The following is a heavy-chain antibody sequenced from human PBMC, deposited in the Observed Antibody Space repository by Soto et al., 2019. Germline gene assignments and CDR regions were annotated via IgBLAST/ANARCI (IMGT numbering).Heavy chain of an antibody. CDR2: ISSSSTI. Sequence: PGGSLRLSCAASGFTFSSYSMNWVRQAPGKGLEWVSYISSSSTIYYADSVKGRFTISRDNAKNSLYLQMNSLRDEDTAVYYCARDGPTRPTYYDFWSGTKAGNWFDPWGQGTLVTVSS. CDR1: GFTFSSYS. CDR3: ARDGPTRPTYYDFWSGTKAGNWFDP. V-gene: IGHV3-48*02. D-gene: IGHD3-3*01. J-gene: IGHJ5*02.